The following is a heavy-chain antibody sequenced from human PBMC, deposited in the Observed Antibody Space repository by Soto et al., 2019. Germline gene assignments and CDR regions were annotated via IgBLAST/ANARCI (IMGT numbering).Heavy chain of an antibody. CDR3: ARHRTSGYGHPTFDF. V-gene: IGHV5-51*01. CDR2: IYPGDSDT. Sequence: GESLKISCQGSGYSFTNHWIGWVRQMPGKRLELMGIIYPGDSDTRYTPSFQGQVTISVDKSISTAYLQWSSLKASDNALYFCARHRTSGYGHPTFDFGGQGTPVTVSS. J-gene: IGHJ4*02. CDR1: GYSFTNHW. D-gene: IGHD5-12*01.